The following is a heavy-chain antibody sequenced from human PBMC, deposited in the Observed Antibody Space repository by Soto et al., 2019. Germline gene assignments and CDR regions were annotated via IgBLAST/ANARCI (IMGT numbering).Heavy chain of an antibody. CDR3: ARSIGYCRNNDCSWTFDI. V-gene: IGHV5-51*01. CDR2: FYPGDSTS. Sequence: GESLRISSKTSRYRVMAYFVAGLRQKPGKGLEWMGTFYPGDSTSTYSPSFQGQVTISVDKSISTAYLHLSSLKASDTAMYYCARSIGYCRNNDCSWTFDIWGQGTTVTVS. D-gene: IGHD2-2*03. CDR1: RYRVMAYF. J-gene: IGHJ3*02.